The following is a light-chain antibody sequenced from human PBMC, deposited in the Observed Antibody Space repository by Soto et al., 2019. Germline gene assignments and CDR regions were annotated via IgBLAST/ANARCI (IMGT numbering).Light chain of an antibody. J-gene: IGKJ1*01. CDR3: QQYHSYSLT. CDR1: QSINTW. V-gene: IGKV1-5*03. Sequence: DIQMTQSPSTLSASVGDRVTITCRASQSINTWLVWYQQKPGKAPKLLMYQASSLESGVPSRFSGSGSGTEFTLTISSLQPDDFATYYCQQYHSYSLTFGQGTKMEIK. CDR2: QAS.